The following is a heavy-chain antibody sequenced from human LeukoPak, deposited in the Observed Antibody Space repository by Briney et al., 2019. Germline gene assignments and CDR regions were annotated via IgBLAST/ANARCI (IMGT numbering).Heavy chain of an antibody. Sequence: GGSLRLSCAASRFTFSDYYMSWIRLAPGKGLEWVSVISGSGGSTYYADSVKGRFTISRDNSENTLFLQMNSLRAEDTAVYYCAKDQQYCGGDCLERYFDYWGQGTLVTVSS. CDR2: ISGSGGST. D-gene: IGHD2-21*02. CDR1: RFTFSDYY. J-gene: IGHJ4*02. CDR3: AKDQQYCGGDCLERYFDY. V-gene: IGHV3-23*01.